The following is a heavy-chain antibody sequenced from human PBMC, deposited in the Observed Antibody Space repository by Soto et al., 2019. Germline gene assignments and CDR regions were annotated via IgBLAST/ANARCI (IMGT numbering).Heavy chain of an antibody. CDR2: IYYSGST. D-gene: IGHD3-10*01. CDR1: GGSISSGGYY. V-gene: IGHV4-31*03. Sequence: SETLSLTCTVSGGSISSGGYYWSWIRQHPGKGLEWIGYIYYSGSTYYNPSLKSRVTISVDTSKNQFSLKLSSVTAADTAVYYCARCGDNWFDPWGQRTLVIVSS. CDR3: ARCGDNWFDP. J-gene: IGHJ5*02.